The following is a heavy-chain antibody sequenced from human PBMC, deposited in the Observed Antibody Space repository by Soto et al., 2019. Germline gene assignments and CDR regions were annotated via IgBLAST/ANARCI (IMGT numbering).Heavy chain of an antibody. Sequence: EVQLVESGGGLVKPGGSLRLSCAASGFTFSNAWMNWVRQAPGKGLEWVGRIKSKTDGGSTDYAAPVKGRFTISRDDAKNTLYLQMNSLKTEHTAVYYGTTDWKWSGGSCYFFPDSSGCSSLFPFDSWGQGALVTFSS. CDR3: TTDWKWSGGSCYFFPDSSGCSSLFPFDS. V-gene: IGHV3-15*07. CDR2: IKSKTDGGST. CDR1: GFTFSNAW. D-gene: IGHD2-15*01. J-gene: IGHJ4*02.